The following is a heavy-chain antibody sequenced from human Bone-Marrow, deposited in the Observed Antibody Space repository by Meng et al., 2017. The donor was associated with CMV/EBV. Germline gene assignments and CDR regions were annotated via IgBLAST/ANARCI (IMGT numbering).Heavy chain of an antibody. V-gene: IGHV1-46*01. D-gene: IGHD2-2*01. Sequence: VKVSCKASGYTFTSYYMHWVRQAPGQGLEWMGIINPSGGSTSYAQKFQGRVTMTRDTSTSTVYMELSSLRSEDTAVYYCARDSAYCSSTSCYWYGMDVWGQGTTVTVSS. J-gene: IGHJ6*02. CDR3: ARDSAYCSSTSCYWYGMDV. CDR2: INPSGGST. CDR1: GYTFTSYY.